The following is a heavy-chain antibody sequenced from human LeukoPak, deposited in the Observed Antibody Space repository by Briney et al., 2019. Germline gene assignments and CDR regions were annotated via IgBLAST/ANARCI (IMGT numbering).Heavy chain of an antibody. V-gene: IGHV4-34*01. J-gene: IGHJ3*02. CDR2: INHIGST. D-gene: IGHD4/OR15-4a*01. Sequence: NPSETLSLTCAVYGGSFSGYNWSWIRQPPGKGLEWIGEINHIGSTNYNPSLKSRVTISVDTSKNQFSLKLTSVTVADTAVYYCARRRLFLAHAFDIWGQGTMVTVSS. CDR1: GGSFSGYN. CDR3: ARRRLFLAHAFDI.